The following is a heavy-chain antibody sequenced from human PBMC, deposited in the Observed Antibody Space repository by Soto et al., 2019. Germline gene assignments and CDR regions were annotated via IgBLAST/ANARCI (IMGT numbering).Heavy chain of an antibody. Sequence: SQTLSLTCAISGDSVSSNSAAWNWIRQSPSRGLEWLGRTYYRSKWYNDYAVSVKSRVTSNPDTSKNQFSLQLNSVTPEDTAVYYCARVGHCSSTSCYGGGGEPLHYVLHGMDVWGQGTTVTVSS. CDR1: GDSVSSNSAA. V-gene: IGHV6-1*01. CDR2: TYYRSKWYN. D-gene: IGHD2-2*01. J-gene: IGHJ6*02. CDR3: ARVGHCSSTSCYGGGGEPLHYVLHGMDV.